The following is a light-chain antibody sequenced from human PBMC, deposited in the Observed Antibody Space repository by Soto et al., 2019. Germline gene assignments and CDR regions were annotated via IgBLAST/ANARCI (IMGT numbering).Light chain of an antibody. CDR1: QGLSIY. J-gene: IGKJ4*01. Sequence: DIQMTQSPSTLSSSLGERVTITCRASQGLSIYLAWYRQKPGRAPKLLIHDASSLASGVPSRFSGSGSGTEFTLTISSLQPEDFAIYYCQQCQNYPWAFGRGTKVEIK. CDR3: QQCQNYPWA. V-gene: IGKV1-5*01. CDR2: DAS.